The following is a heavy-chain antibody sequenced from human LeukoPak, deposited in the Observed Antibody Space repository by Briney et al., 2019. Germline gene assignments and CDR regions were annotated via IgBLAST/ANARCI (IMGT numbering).Heavy chain of an antibody. V-gene: IGHV3-23*01. CDR1: GFTFSSYA. Sequence: GGSLRLSCAASGFTFSSYAMSWVRQAPGKGLEWVSAISGSGGSTYYADFVKGRFTISRDNSKNTLYLQMNSLRAEDTAVYYCAKDIVVVVAANRPRAQPPDYWGQGTLVTVSS. J-gene: IGHJ4*02. CDR2: ISGSGGST. D-gene: IGHD2-15*01. CDR3: AKDIVVVVAANRPRAQPPDY.